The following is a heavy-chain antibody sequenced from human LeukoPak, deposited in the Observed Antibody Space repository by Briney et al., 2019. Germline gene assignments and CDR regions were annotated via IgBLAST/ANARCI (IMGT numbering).Heavy chain of an antibody. D-gene: IGHD5-12*01. J-gene: IGHJ4*02. CDR3: ARLGPSGYGIDY. V-gene: IGHV4-59*08. CDR2: IYYSGST. Sequence: SETLSLTCTVSCGSISSYYWSWIRQPPGKGLEWIGDIYYSGSTNYNPSLKSRVTISVDTSKNQFSLKLSSVTAADAAVYYCARLGPSGYGIDYWGQGTLVTVSS. CDR1: CGSISSYY.